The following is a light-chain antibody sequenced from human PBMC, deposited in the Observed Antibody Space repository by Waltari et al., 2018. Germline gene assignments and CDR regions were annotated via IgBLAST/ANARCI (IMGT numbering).Light chain of an antibody. CDR1: QSVSSSY. Sequence: EIVFTQSPGPLSLSPGERATLSRRASQSVSSSYLAWYQQKPGQAPRLLIYGASSRATGIPDRFSGSGSGTDFTLTISRLEPEDFAVYDCQQYGSSPRFTFGPGTKVDIK. CDR2: GAS. V-gene: IGKV3-20*01. J-gene: IGKJ3*01. CDR3: QQYGSSPRFT.